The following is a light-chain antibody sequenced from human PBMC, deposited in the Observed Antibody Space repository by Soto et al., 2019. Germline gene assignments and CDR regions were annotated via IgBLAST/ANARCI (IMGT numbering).Light chain of an antibody. J-gene: IGKJ1*01. CDR1: QSVSSDS. CDR2: GAS. V-gene: IGKV3-20*01. CDR3: QQYGSSPQT. Sequence: EIVLTQSPGTLSLSPGERATLSCRASQSVSSDSFAWYQHKRGQAPRLLIYGASTRATGIPDRFSGSGSGTDFPLIISRQEPEDFAVFYCQQYGSSPQTFGQGTKVEIK.